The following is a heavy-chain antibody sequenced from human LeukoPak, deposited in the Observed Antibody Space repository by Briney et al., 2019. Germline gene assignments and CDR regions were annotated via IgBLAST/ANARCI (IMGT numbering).Heavy chain of an antibody. J-gene: IGHJ3*02. D-gene: IGHD7-27*01. V-gene: IGHV3-23*01. CDR2: ISGSGGST. Sequence: GGSLRLSXAASGFTFRSYAMSWVRQAPGKGLEWVSAISGSGGSTYYADSVKGRFTISRDNSKNTLYLQMNSLRAEDTAVYYCAKDFTLGSAEDDAFDIWGQGTMVTVSS. CDR3: AKDFTLGSAEDDAFDI. CDR1: GFTFRSYA.